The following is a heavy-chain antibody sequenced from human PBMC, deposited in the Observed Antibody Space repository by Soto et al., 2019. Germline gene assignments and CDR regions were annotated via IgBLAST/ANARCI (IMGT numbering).Heavy chain of an antibody. J-gene: IGHJ4*02. Sequence: GGSLRLSCAASGFTFTNYAMTWVRQAPGKGLEWVSISSGSGSGGSTNYADSVKGRFTISRDNSKSTLFLHMNSPRADDTAVYYCAIARVVDSSLDHWGQGTLVTVSS. CDR3: AIARVVDSSLDH. D-gene: IGHD2-15*01. CDR1: GFTFTNYA. V-gene: IGHV3-23*01. CDR2: SSGSGSGGST.